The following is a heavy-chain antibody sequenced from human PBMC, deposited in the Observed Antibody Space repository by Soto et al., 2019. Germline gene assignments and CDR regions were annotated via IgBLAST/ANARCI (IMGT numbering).Heavy chain of an antibody. D-gene: IGHD3-10*01. V-gene: IGHV3-74*01. J-gene: IGHJ4*02. Sequence: PGGSLRLSCAVSGFTSSNDWMHWVRQAPGKGLVWVSRINSDGSATNYADSVKGRFTISRDSAKNTLFLQMNSLRAEDTAVYYCTRGRRGVYYFHYWGQGTLVTVSS. CDR3: TRGRRGVYYFHY. CDR2: INSDGSAT. CDR1: GFTSSNDW.